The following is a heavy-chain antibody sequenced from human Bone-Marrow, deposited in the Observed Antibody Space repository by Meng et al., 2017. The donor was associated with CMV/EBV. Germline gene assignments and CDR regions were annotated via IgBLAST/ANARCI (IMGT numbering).Heavy chain of an antibody. J-gene: IGHJ3*02. CDR3: ARDSDYYDRNGYYYGDAFGI. D-gene: IGHD3-22*01. CDR1: AYVFADYK. CDR2: INPDSGAT. V-gene: IGHV1-2*02. Sequence: ASVKVSCKASAYVFADYKIHWVRQAPGQGLEWMGWINPDSGATNHAQNFKGRVTMTRETSIQTVYMELRSLRSDDTAIYYCARDSDYYDRNGYYYGDAFGIWGQGTMVTVSS.